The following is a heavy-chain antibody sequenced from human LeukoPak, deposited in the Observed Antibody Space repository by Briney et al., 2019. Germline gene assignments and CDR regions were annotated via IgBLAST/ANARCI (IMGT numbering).Heavy chain of an antibody. CDR2: IYSGGST. D-gene: IGHD3-3*01. J-gene: IGHJ3*02. CDR1: GFTVSSNY. CDR3: AKDITIFDAFDI. Sequence: GGSLRLSCAASGFTVSSNYMSWVRQAPGKGLEWVSVIYSGGSTYYADSVKGRFTISRDNSKNTLYLQMNSLRAEDTAVYYCAKDITIFDAFDIWGQGTMVTVSS. V-gene: IGHV3-53*01.